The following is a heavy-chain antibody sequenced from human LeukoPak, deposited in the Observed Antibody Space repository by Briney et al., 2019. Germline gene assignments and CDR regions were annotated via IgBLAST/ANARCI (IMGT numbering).Heavy chain of an antibody. CDR1: GYTFTNYN. CDR3: VRVYHDGSFESGNWFDP. Sequence: ASVKVSCKASGYTFTNYNIDWVRQATGQGLEWMGWINPNSGTAGCVQKFQGRVNITRDTSISTAYMELSSLRSEDTAVYYCVRVYHDGSFESGNWFDPWGQGTLVTVSS. D-gene: IGHD3-22*01. V-gene: IGHV1-8*01. CDR2: INPNSGTA. J-gene: IGHJ5*02.